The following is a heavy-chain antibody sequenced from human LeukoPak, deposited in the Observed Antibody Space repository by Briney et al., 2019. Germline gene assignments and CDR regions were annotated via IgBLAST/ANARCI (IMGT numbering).Heavy chain of an antibody. D-gene: IGHD2-2*01. CDR1: GFTFSSYS. J-gene: IGHJ4*02. V-gene: IGHV3-21*01. Sequence: PGGSLRLSCAASGFTFSSYSMNWVRQAPGKRLEWVSSISSSSSYIYYADSVKGRFTISRDNAKNSLYLQMNSLRAEDTAVYYCARVGYCSSTSCHDFDYWGQGTLVTVSS. CDR3: ARVGYCSSTSCHDFDY. CDR2: ISSSSSYI.